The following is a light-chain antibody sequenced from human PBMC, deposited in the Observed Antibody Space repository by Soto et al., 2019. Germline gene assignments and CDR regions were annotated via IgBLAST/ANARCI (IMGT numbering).Light chain of an antibody. CDR2: KAS. J-gene: IGKJ3*01. V-gene: IGKV1-5*03. CDR1: QSISDW. CDR3: QQYKYYSGFT. Sequence: DIQMTQSPSTLSASVGDRVTITCRASQSISDWLAWYQQKPGKAPKLLIYKASSLESGVPSRFSGSGSGTEVTLTINSLQPDDFATEYCQQYKYYSGFTFGPGTKVDFK.